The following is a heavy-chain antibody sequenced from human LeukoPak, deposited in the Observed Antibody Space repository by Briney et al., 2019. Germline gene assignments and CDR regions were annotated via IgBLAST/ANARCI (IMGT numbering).Heavy chain of an antibody. J-gene: IGHJ3*02. CDR2: VNPNSGNT. V-gene: IGHV1-8*01. CDR1: GYTFTNYD. CDR3: ARDADTSYARGAFDI. Sequence: ASVKVSCKASGYTFTNYDLNWVRQVTGQGLEWMGWVNPNSGNTGYAQDFQGRVSMTTNTSESTAYMELSSLRFNDTAVYFCARDADTSYARGAFDIWGQGTMVTVSS. D-gene: IGHD5-18*01.